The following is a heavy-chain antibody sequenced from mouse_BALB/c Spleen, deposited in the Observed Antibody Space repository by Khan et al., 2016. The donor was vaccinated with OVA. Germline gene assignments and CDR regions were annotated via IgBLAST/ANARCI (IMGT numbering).Heavy chain of an antibody. CDR3: ARTARIKY. CDR2: ISYIGST. CDR1: GYSITSGYG. J-gene: IGHJ2*01. D-gene: IGHD1-2*01. Sequence: EVQLQESGPGLVKPSQSLSLTCTVTGYSITSGYGWYCIRQFPGNQLEWMGSISYIGSTNYNSSLKSRTSITRDTSKNQFFLKLNSVTTEDTATYYCARTARIKYWGQGTTLTVSS. V-gene: IGHV3-1*02.